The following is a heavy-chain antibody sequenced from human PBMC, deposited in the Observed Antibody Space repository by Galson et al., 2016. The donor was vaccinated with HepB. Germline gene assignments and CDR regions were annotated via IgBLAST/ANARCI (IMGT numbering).Heavy chain of an antibody. CDR1: GYDFTAYY. CDR2: ISPNSGGT. Sequence: SVKVSCKASGYDFTAYYMNWVRQAPGQGLEWMGWISPNSGGTNYAQKFQGWVTMTRDTSISTVYMELRRLKSDDTAVYYCARVDHYGFSYAVSGLDVWGQGTTVTVSS. CDR3: ARVDHYGFSYAVSGLDV. J-gene: IGHJ6*02. V-gene: IGHV1-2*04. D-gene: IGHD5-18*01.